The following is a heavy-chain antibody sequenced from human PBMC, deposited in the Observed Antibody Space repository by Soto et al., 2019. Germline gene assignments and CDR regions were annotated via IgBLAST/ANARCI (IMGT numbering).Heavy chain of an antibody. CDR3: ARDLNGIAVAGHFDY. V-gene: IGHV3-33*01. CDR2: IWYDGSNK. Sequence: GGSLRLSCAASGFTFSSYGMHWVRQAPGKGLEWVAVIWYDGSNKYYADSVKGRFTISRDNSKNTLYLQMNSLRAEDTAVYYCARDLNGIAVAGHFDYWGQGTLVNVS. D-gene: IGHD6-19*01. CDR1: GFTFSSYG. J-gene: IGHJ4*02.